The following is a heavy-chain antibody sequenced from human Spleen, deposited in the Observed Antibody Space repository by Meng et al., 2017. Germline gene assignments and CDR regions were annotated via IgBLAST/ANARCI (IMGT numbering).Heavy chain of an antibody. Sequence: QVQLPRWGAGLLKPSGTRSLTCAGYGGSFSGYYWSWTRQPPGRGLGWIGEINHSGSTNYNPSLKSRVTISVDTSKNQFSLKLSSVTAADTAVYYCARAYAPLYYFDYWGQGTLVTVSS. J-gene: IGHJ4*02. CDR1: GGSFSGYY. CDR2: INHSGST. V-gene: IGHV4-34*01. D-gene: IGHD3-16*01. CDR3: ARAYAPLYYFDY.